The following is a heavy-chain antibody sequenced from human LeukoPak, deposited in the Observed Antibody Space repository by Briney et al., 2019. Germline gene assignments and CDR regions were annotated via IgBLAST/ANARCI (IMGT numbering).Heavy chain of an antibody. Sequence: GGSLRLSCAASGFAFNTYAMHWVRQAPGQGLEWVALIWHDGSHKFYSNSVRGQFTISRDNSKNTVSLQMNNLRPEDTAVYYCARVIFGSGSYPDFWGQGTLVTVSS. CDR3: ARVIFGSGSYPDF. CDR2: IWHDGSHK. V-gene: IGHV3-33*01. CDR1: GFAFNTYA. D-gene: IGHD3-10*01. J-gene: IGHJ4*02.